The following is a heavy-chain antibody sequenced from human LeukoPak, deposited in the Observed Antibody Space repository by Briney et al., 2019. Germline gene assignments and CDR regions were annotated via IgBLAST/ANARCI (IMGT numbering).Heavy chain of an antibody. D-gene: IGHD4-17*01. CDR2: IYYSGST. CDR1: GGSFSGYY. V-gene: IGHV4-34*01. J-gene: IGHJ4*02. CDR3: ARHLDYGDYYFDY. Sequence: SSETLSLTCAVYGGSFSGYYWSWIRQPPGKGLEWIGSIYYSGSTYYNPSLKSRVTIPVDTSKNQFSLKLSSVTAADTAVYYCARHLDYGDYYFDYWGQGTLVTVSS.